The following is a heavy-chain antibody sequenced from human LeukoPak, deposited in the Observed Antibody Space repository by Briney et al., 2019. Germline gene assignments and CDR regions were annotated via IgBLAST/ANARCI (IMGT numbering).Heavy chain of an antibody. Sequence: SETLSLTCGVSGDSVSTHYWSWIRQPAGKGLEWIGRIYTSGSTNYNPSLKSRVTMSVDTSKNQFSLKLSSVTAADTAVYYCARAPDSSGPPPYYYYYYMDVWGKGTTVTVSS. CDR3: ARAPDSSGPPPYYYYYYMDV. CDR1: GDSVSTHY. V-gene: IGHV4-4*07. D-gene: IGHD3-22*01. J-gene: IGHJ6*03. CDR2: IYTSGST.